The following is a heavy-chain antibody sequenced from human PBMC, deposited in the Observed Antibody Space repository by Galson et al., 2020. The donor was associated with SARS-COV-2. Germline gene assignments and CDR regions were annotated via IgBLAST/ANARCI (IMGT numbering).Heavy chain of an antibody. CDR3: ARADGLQTFKSDF. CDR1: GGSLSSGDYY. Sequence: SETLSLTCTVSGGSLSSGDYYWSWLRQPPGKGLEWIGYIYYSGSAYYNPSLKSRVTISVDTSKNQFSLKLSSVTAADTAVYYCARADGLQTFKSDFWGQGTLVTVSS. CDR2: IYYSGSA. J-gene: IGHJ4*02. V-gene: IGHV4-30-4*01. D-gene: IGHD3-10*01.